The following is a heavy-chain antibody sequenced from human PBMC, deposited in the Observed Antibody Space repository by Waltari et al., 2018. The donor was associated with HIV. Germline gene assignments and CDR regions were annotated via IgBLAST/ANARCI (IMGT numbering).Heavy chain of an antibody. Sequence: EVQLVESGGGLVQPGGSLRLSCAASGFTFRSYWMHWVRQAPGKGLVWVSRIQRDGGSTRYAEFVKGRFTISRDNAKNTLYLEMNSLRAEDTAVYYCARRDATVVRGVYYYGMDVWGQGTTVTVSS. CDR2: IQRDGGST. J-gene: IGHJ6*02. CDR3: ARRDATVVRGVYYYGMDV. CDR1: GFTFRSYW. V-gene: IGHV3-74*01. D-gene: IGHD3-10*01.